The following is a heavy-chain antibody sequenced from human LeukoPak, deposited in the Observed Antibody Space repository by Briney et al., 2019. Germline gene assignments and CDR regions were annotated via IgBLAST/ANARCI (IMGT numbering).Heavy chain of an antibody. CDR1: GFTFDDYA. J-gene: IGHJ6*02. V-gene: IGHV3-43*02. CDR2: ISGDGGST. Sequence: GGSLGLSCAASGFTFDDYAMHWVRQAPGKGLEWVSLISGDGGSTYYADSVKGRFTISRDNSKNFLYLQMNSLRTEDTALYYCAKTPLGDDILTGYYNPHYYYGMDVWGQGITVAVSS. CDR3: AKTPLGDDILTGYYNPHYYYGMDV. D-gene: IGHD3-9*01.